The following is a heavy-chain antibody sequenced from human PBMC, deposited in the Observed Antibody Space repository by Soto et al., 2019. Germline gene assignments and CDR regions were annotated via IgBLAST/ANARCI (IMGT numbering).Heavy chain of an antibody. CDR2: INPSGGST. D-gene: IGHD5-12*01. J-gene: IGHJ5*02. Sequence: ASVKVSCKASGYTFTRYYMHWVRQAPEQGLEWMGIINPSGGSTSYAQKFQGRVTMTRDTSTSTVYMELSSLRSEDTAVYYCGKDGGKDGYFGNLIDPWGQGTLDTVCS. CDR1: GYTFTRYY. V-gene: IGHV1-46*01. CDR3: GKDGGKDGYFGNLIDP.